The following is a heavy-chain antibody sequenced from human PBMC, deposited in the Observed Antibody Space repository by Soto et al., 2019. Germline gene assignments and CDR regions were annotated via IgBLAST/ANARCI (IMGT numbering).Heavy chain of an antibody. Sequence: EVQLVESGGGLVQTGGSLRLSCAASGFTFSSYAMHWVRQAPGKGLEYVSAISSNGGSTYYANSVKGRFTISRDNSKNTLYLQMGSLKAEDMAVYYCARRDGYNSDYWGQGTLVTVSS. CDR2: ISSNGGST. V-gene: IGHV3-64*01. D-gene: IGHD5-12*01. CDR3: ARRDGYNSDY. CDR1: GFTFSSYA. J-gene: IGHJ4*02.